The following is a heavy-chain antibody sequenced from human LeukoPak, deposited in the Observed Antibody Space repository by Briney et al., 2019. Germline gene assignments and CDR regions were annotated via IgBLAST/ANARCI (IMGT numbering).Heavy chain of an antibody. CDR3: ARSTIRGDPAYDAFDI. CDR1: GGTFSSYA. D-gene: IGHD5/OR15-5a*01. J-gene: IGHJ3*02. Sequence: SVKVSCKASGGTFSSYAISWVRQAPGQGLEWMGGIIPIFGTANYAQKFQGRVTITADESTSTAYMELSSLRSEDTAVYYCARSTIRGDPAYDAFDIWGQGTMVTVSS. V-gene: IGHV1-69*13. CDR2: IIPIFGTA.